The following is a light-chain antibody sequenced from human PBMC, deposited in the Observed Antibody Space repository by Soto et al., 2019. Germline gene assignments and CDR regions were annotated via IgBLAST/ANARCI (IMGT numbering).Light chain of an antibody. CDR3: QQRKSYPIT. V-gene: IGKV1-9*01. CDR2: AAS. CDR1: QDINTY. J-gene: IGKJ5*01. Sequence: DIQLTQSPSFLSASVGDRVTITCRASQDINTYLAWYQQKPGKAPKLLIFAASTLQNGVPSRFSDSESGTEFTVTITTLQPEDFATYYCQQRKSYPITFGQGTRLEIK.